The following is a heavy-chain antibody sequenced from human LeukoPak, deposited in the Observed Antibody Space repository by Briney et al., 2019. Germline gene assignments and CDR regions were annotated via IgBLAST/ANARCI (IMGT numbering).Heavy chain of an antibody. V-gene: IGHV4-59*01. CDR3: ARVITGYYYYYIDV. D-gene: IGHD2-21*01. Sequence: TSETLSLTCTVSGGSISSYYWSWIRQPPGKGLEWIGYISYSGSTNYNPSLKSRVTISVDTSKNQFSLKLSSVTAADTAVYYCARVITGYYYYYIDVWGKGTTVTVSS. CDR2: ISYSGST. CDR1: GGSISSYY. J-gene: IGHJ6*03.